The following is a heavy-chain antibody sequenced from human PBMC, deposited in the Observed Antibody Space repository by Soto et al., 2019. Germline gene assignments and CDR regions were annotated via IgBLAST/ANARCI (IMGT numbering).Heavy chain of an antibody. CDR1: GGSISSSNYY. CDR3: ARAFGSGIFYYHYYGMDV. D-gene: IGHD3-10*01. V-gene: IGHV4-39*01. CDR2: IYYSGST. Sequence: SETLSLTCTVSGGSISSSNYYWGWVRQPPGKGLEWIGSIYYSGSTYYNASLKSRVTISVDTSKNQFSLSLTSVTAADTAVYYCARAFGSGIFYYHYYGMDVWGQGTTVTVSS. J-gene: IGHJ6*02.